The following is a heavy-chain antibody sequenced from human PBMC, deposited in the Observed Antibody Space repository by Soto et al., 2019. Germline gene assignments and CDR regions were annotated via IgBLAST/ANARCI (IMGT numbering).Heavy chain of an antibody. CDR3: ARSTIVATLFDY. J-gene: IGHJ4*02. D-gene: IGHD5-12*01. CDR1: GGSISSYY. V-gene: IGHV4-59*01. Sequence: SETLSLTCTVSGGSISSYYWSWIRQPPGKGLEWIGYIYYSGSTNYNPSLKSRVTISVDTSKNQFSLKLSSVTAADTAVYYCARSTIVATLFDYWGQGTLVTVSS. CDR2: IYYSGST.